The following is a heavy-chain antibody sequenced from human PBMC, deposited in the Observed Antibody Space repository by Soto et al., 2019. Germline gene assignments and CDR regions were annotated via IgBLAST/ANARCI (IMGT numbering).Heavy chain of an antibody. V-gene: IGHV3-33*01. CDR1: GFTFSSYA. J-gene: IGHJ4*02. CDR2: IYDDGNKK. Sequence: QVQLVESGGGVVQPGRSLRLSCAASGFTFSSYAMHWVRQAPGKGLEWVALIYDDGNKKYYLDSVKGRFTISRDNSRNTVDLQMNSLRADDTDVYDCTTARAPGLFYLHYWGQGTLVTVST. CDR3: TTARAPGLFYLHY.